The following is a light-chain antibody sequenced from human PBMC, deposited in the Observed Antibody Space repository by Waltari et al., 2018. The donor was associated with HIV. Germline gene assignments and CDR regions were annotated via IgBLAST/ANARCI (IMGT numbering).Light chain of an antibody. CDR2: GAS. V-gene: IGKV3-20*01. Sequence: DIVLTQSPGTLSLSPGDRATLSCRASQSVIRNHLAWYQQKPGLSPRLLIYGASTRATGIPDRFGGSGSGTDFTLTISRLEPEDSAVYYCQQYATSSYTFGQGTKLEIK. J-gene: IGKJ2*01. CDR1: QSVIRNH. CDR3: QQYATSSYT.